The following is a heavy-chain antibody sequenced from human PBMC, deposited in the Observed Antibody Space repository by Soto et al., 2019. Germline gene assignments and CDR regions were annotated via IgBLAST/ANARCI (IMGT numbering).Heavy chain of an antibody. J-gene: IGHJ6*02. CDR2: IYYSGST. Sequence: SETLSLTCTVSGGSISSSSYYWGWIRQPPGKGLEWIGSIYYSGSTYYNPSLKSRVTISVDTSKNKFSLKLSSVTAADTAVYYCASLFYYDSSGYYPTPYYYYYGMDVWGQGTTVT. CDR1: GGSISSSSYY. D-gene: IGHD3-22*01. CDR3: ASLFYYDSSGYYPTPYYYYYGMDV. V-gene: IGHV4-39*01.